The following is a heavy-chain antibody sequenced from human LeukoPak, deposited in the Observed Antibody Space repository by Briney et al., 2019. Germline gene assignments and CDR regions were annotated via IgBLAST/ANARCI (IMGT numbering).Heavy chain of an antibody. CDR2: IYSGGST. CDR1: GFIFSNNY. J-gene: IGHJ4*02. Sequence: GGSLRLSCAASGFIFSNNYMNWVRQAPGKGLEWVSGIYSGGSTYYADSVKGRFTISRDNSKNTVDLQMNDLRGEDTAVYYCARSWDARLNFDYWGQGTLVTVSS. V-gene: IGHV3-66*02. D-gene: IGHD1-26*01. CDR3: ARSWDARLNFDY.